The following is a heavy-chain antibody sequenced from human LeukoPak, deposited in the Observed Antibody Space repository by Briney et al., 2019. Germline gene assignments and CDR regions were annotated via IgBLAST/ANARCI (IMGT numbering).Heavy chain of an antibody. CDR1: GFTFSSYA. D-gene: IGHD3-10*01. Sequence: PGGSLRLSCAASGFTFSSYAMHWVRQAPGKGLEWVAVISYDGSNKYYADSVKGRFTISRDNSKNTLYLQMNSLRAEDTAVYYCARVGFLRAVRGGAFDYWGQGTLVTVSS. CDR3: ARVGFLRAVRGGAFDY. V-gene: IGHV3-30*04. CDR2: ISYDGSNK. J-gene: IGHJ4*02.